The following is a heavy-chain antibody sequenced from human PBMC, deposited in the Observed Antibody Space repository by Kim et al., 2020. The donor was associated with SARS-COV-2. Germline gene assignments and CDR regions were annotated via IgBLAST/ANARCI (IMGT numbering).Heavy chain of an antibody. Sequence: SETLSLTCTVSGGSISSNDYYWGWIRQPPGKGLEWIGSIYHSGTTYYNPSLKSRVTISIDTSKNQFSLKLSSVTAADTAVFYCAADGDFWSATRFDYWGQGTLVTVSS. J-gene: IGHJ4*02. CDR1: GGSISSNDYY. CDR3: AADGDFWSATRFDY. CDR2: IYHSGTT. D-gene: IGHD3-3*01. V-gene: IGHV4-39*01.